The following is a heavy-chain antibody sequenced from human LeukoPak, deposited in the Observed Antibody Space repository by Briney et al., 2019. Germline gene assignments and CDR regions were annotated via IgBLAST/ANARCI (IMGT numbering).Heavy chain of an antibody. Sequence: GGSLRLSCAASGFTFSSYAMHWVRQAPGKGLEYVSYISSNGCSTYYANSVKGRFTSSSDNSKDTLYLQMGSLRAEDMAVYYCARDARSGSGSYYLWFDYWGQGTLVTVSS. CDR2: ISSNGCST. CDR1: GFTFSSYA. V-gene: IGHV3-64*01. D-gene: IGHD1-26*01. J-gene: IGHJ4*02. CDR3: ARDARSGSGSYYLWFDY.